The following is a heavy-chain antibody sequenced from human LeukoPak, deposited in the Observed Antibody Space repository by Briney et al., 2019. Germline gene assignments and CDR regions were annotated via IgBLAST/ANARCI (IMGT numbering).Heavy chain of an antibody. CDR1: GFTFDNYA. Sequence: GGSLRLSCAASGFTFDNYAMHWVRQAPGKGLEWVSGISWNSGSIGYADSVKGRFTISRDNAKNSLYLQMNSLRAEDTALYYCAKDRGRPGYFDYWGQGTLVTVSS. CDR3: AKDRGRPGYFDY. J-gene: IGHJ4*02. V-gene: IGHV3-9*01. CDR2: ISWNSGSI. D-gene: IGHD3-16*01.